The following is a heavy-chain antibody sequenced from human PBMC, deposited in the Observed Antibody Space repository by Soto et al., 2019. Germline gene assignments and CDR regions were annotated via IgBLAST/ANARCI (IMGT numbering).Heavy chain of an antibody. Sequence: GGSLRLSCAASGFTFSSYSMNWVRQAPGKGLEWVSSISSSSSYIYYADSVKGRFTISRDNAKNSLYLQMNSLRAEDTALYHCARIGGYQLLSYYMDVWGKGTTVTVSS. CDR1: GFTFSSYS. D-gene: IGHD2-2*01. CDR2: ISSSSSYI. J-gene: IGHJ6*03. V-gene: IGHV3-21*04. CDR3: ARIGGYQLLSYYMDV.